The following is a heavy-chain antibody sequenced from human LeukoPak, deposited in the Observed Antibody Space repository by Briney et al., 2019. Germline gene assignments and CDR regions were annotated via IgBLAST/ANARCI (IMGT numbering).Heavy chain of an antibody. J-gene: IGHJ4*02. CDR3: ARLQDYGDYVFDY. D-gene: IGHD4-17*01. CDR2: IWYDGSNK. CDR1: GFTFSSYG. Sequence: SGGSLRLSCAASGFTFSSYGMRWVRQAPGKGLEWVAVIWYDGSNKYYADSVKGRFTISRDNSKNTLYLQMNSLRAEDTAVYYCARLQDYGDYVFDYWGQGTLVTVSS. V-gene: IGHV3-33*01.